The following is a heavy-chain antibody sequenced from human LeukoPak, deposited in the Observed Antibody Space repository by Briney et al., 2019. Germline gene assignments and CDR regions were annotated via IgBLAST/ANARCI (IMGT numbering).Heavy chain of an antibody. J-gene: IGHJ6*02. V-gene: IGHV4-30-4*01. CDR2: IYYSGST. CDR1: GGSISSGDYY. CDR3: ATYSSSYGMDV. D-gene: IGHD6-6*01. Sequence: PSQTLSLTCTVSGGSISSGDYYWGWIRQPPGRGLEWIVYIYYSGSTYYNPSLKRRVTISLDTSKNLFSLKLTSVTPPDTAVYYCATYSSSYGMDVWGQGTTVTVSS.